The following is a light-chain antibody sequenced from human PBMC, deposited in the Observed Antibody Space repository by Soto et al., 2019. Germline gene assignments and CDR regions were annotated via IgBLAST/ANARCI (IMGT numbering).Light chain of an antibody. V-gene: IGKV1-5*03. CDR3: LQHNSYSWT. CDR2: EAS. Sequence: IRMTQSPSTQSASVGDRVTITCRASQSIGNWLAWYQQKPGRAPKFLIYEASSLESGVPSRFSGSGSGTEFTLTISGLQPEDFATYFCLQHNSYSWTFGQGTKVDI. CDR1: QSIGNW. J-gene: IGKJ1*01.